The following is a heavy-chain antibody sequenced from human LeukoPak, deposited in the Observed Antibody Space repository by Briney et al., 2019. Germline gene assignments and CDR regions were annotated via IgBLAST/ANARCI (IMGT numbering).Heavy chain of an antibody. CDR2: INHSGST. CDR1: GFTVSSNY. V-gene: IGHV4-34*01. Sequence: GSLRLSCAASGFTVSSNYMSWVRQAPGKGLEWIGEINHSGSTNYNPSLKSRVTISVDTSKNQFSLKLSSVTAADTAVYYCARRYRYWVWFDPWGQGTLVTVSS. CDR3: ARRYRYWVWFDP. D-gene: IGHD2-15*01. J-gene: IGHJ5*02.